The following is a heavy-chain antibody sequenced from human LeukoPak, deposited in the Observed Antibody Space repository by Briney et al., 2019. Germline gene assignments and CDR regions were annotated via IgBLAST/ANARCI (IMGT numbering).Heavy chain of an antibody. V-gene: IGHV3-23*01. J-gene: IGHJ4*02. CDR2: ISGSGGST. Sequence: PGGSLRLSCAASGFTFSSYAMSWVRQAPGKGLEWVSAISGSGGSTYYADSVKGRFTISRDNSKNPLYLQMNSLRAEDTAVYYCAKSTVLRKFYYFDYWRQGTLVTVSS. D-gene: IGHD4-23*01. CDR1: GFTFSSYA. CDR3: AKSTVLRKFYYFDY.